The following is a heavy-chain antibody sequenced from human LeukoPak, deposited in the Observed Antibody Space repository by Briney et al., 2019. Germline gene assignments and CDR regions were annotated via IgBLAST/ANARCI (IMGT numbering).Heavy chain of an antibody. J-gene: IGHJ4*02. D-gene: IGHD5-12*01. CDR1: GFTFSSYG. CDR3: ARARPFGGYLDI. Sequence: GGSLRLSCAASGFTFSSYGMYWVRQAPGKGLDWVSVIYSDGTTVYADSVKGRFTISRDSSKNTLFLQMNSLRTEDTAVYYCARARPFGGYLDIWGQGALVTVSS. CDR2: IYSDGTT. V-gene: IGHV3-53*01.